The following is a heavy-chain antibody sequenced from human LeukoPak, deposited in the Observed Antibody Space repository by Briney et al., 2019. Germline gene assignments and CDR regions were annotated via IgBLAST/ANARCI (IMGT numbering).Heavy chain of an antibody. CDR3: ASTSTVTTSFAFDY. Sequence: ASVKVSCKASGYTFTSYGISWVRQAPGQGLEWMGWISAYNGNTNYAQKLQGRVTMTTDTSTSTAYMELRSLRSDDTAVYCCASTSTVTTSFAFDYWGQGTLVTVSS. J-gene: IGHJ4*02. D-gene: IGHD4-17*01. CDR2: ISAYNGNT. CDR1: GYTFTSYG. V-gene: IGHV1-18*01.